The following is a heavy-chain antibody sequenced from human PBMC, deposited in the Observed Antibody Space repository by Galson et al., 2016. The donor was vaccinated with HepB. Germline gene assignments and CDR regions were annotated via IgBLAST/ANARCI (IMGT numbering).Heavy chain of an antibody. CDR1: GFTFNSYA. CDR3: AKDRGYYAMDV. CDR2: ISYDGRKK. J-gene: IGHJ6*02. Sequence: SLRLSCAASGFTFNSYAMHWVRQAPGKAPEWVAVISYDGRKKYYADSVKGRFTISRDKSKKTLFLEMNSPRPEDTAVYHCAKDRGYYAMDVWGQGTTVTVSS. V-gene: IGHV3-30*04. D-gene: IGHD3-10*01.